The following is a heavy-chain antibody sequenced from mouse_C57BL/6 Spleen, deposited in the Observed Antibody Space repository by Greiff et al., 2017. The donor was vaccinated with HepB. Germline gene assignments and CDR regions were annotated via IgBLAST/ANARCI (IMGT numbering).Heavy chain of an antibody. CDR1: GFTFSSYA. D-gene: IGHD1-1*01. CDR2: ISDGGSYT. CDR3: ARDVGVYYYGSIYFDY. Sequence: DVQLVESGGGLVKPGGSLKLSCAASGFTFSSYAMSWVRQTPEKRLEWVATISDGGSYTYYPDNVKGRFTISRDNAKNNLYLQMSHLKSEDTAMYYCARDVGVYYYGSIYFDYWGQGTTLTVSS. J-gene: IGHJ2*01. V-gene: IGHV5-4*01.